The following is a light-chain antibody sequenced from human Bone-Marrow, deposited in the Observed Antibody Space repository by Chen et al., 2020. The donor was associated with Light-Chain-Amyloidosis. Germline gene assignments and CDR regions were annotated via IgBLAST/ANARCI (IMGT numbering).Light chain of an antibody. CDR3: GTWDSSLNIGV. CDR2: DNE. Sequence: QSVLTQPPSVSAAPGQKVTISCSGSSSNIGNNYVSWYQQLPGTGPKLLIYDNEKRPAGIPDGFSGCKSGTSVILGITGLQTGDEADYYCGTWDSSLNIGVFGGGTKLTVL. CDR1: SSNIGNNY. V-gene: IGLV1-51*01. J-gene: IGLJ3*02.